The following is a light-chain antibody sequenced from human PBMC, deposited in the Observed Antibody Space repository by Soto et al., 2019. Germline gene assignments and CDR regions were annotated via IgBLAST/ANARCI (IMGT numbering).Light chain of an antibody. V-gene: IGKV3-15*01. CDR2: GAS. CDR3: QQRSNWPGT. CDR1: QSVSSN. J-gene: IGKJ2*01. Sequence: EIVMTQSPATLSVSPGERATLSCRASQSVSSNLAWYQQKPGQAPRLLIYGASTRATGTPARFSGSGSGTDFTLTISSLEPEDFAVYYCQQRSNWPGTFGQGTKLEIK.